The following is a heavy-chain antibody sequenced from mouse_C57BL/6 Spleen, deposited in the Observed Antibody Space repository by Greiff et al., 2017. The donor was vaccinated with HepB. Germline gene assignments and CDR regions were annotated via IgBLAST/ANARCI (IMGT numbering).Heavy chain of an antibody. CDR2: INPNNGGT. Sequence: EVQLQQSGPELVKPGASVKIPCKASGYTFTDYNMDWVKQSHGKSLEWIGDINPNNGGTIYNQKFKGKATLTVDKSSSTAYMALRSLTSEDTAVYYCARGGYGGGGYAMDYWGQGTSVTVSS. D-gene: IGHD2-2*01. J-gene: IGHJ4*01. CDR1: GYTFTDYN. V-gene: IGHV1-18*01. CDR3: ARGGYGGGGYAMDY.